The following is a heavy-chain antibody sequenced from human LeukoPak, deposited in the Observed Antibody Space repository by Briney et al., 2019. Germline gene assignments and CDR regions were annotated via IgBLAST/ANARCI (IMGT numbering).Heavy chain of an antibody. V-gene: IGHV3-7*01. Sequence: PGGSLRLSCAASGFTFSSYWMSWVRQAPGKGLEWVANIKQDGSEKYYVDSVKGRFTISRDNAKNSLYLQMNSLRAEDTAVYYCARDLSLGYCSGGSCYYFYYWGQGTLVTVSS. CDR1: GFTFSSYW. CDR2: IKQDGSEK. J-gene: IGHJ4*02. D-gene: IGHD2-15*01. CDR3: ARDLSLGYCSGGSCYYFYY.